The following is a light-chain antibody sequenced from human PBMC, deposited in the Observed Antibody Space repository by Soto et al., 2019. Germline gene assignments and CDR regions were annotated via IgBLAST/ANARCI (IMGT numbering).Light chain of an antibody. CDR3: GSITRSSTSV. V-gene: IGLV2-14*01. CDR2: DVT. J-gene: IGLJ1*01. Sequence: QSALSQPASVSGSPRQSITISCTGTSSDVGGFEYVSWYQHQPGKAPKLIIYDVTKRPSGVSNRFSGSKSGNTASPTISGIQAEDEGDYYCGSITRSSTSVFGTGTKVTVL. CDR1: SSDVGGFEY.